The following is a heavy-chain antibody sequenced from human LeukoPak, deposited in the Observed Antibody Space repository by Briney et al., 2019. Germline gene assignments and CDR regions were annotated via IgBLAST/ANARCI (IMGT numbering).Heavy chain of an antibody. D-gene: IGHD3-22*01. CDR3: ARNYDSSGYYTDDAFDI. CDR2: INPNSGGT. V-gene: IGHV1-2*02. Sequence: EASVKVSCKASGYTFTGYYVHWVRQAPGQGLEWMGWINPNSGGTNYAQKFQGRVTMTRDTSISTAYMELSRLRSDDTAVYYCARNYDSSGYYTDDAFDIWGQGTMVTVSS. CDR1: GYTFTGYY. J-gene: IGHJ3*02.